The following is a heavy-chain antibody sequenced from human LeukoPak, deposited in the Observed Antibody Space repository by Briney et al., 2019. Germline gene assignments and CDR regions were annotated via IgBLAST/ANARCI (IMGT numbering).Heavy chain of an antibody. V-gene: IGHV1-69*13. CDR1: GYTFTSYG. J-gene: IGHJ5*02. D-gene: IGHD2-8*01. Sequence: GASVKVSCKASGYTFTSYGISWVRQAPGQGLECMGGIIPIFGTAHYAQKFQGRVTITADESTSTAYMELSSLRSEDTAVYYCARGIHCTNGVCYTGESWFDPWGQGTLVTVSS. CDR3: ARGIHCTNGVCYTGESWFDP. CDR2: IIPIFGTA.